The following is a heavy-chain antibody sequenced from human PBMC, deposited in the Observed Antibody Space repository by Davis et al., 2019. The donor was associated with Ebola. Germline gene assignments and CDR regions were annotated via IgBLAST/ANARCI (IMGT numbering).Heavy chain of an antibody. CDR3: ARVSPTVTTFDY. CDR2: IVVGTGNT. Sequence: SVKVSCKASGISFARSSVQWVRQARGQRLEWIGWIVVGTGNTNYAQKFQGRVTMTRDTSISTAYMELSRLRSDDTAVYYCARVSPTVTTFDYWGKGTLVTVSS. CDR1: GISFARSS. V-gene: IGHV1-58*01. J-gene: IGHJ4*02. D-gene: IGHD4-17*01.